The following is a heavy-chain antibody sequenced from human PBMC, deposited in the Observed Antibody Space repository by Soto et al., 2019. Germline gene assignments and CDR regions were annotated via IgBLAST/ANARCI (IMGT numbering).Heavy chain of an antibody. D-gene: IGHD3-16*01. V-gene: IGHV1-18*01. J-gene: IGHJ6*04. CDR3: ARGGYYDNSWGKLSHYGLDV. CDR2: ISPYNDYT. Sequence: QVQLAQSANEVKKPGASVRVSCKAAGYTFIRYGIAWVRQAPGQGLEWMGWISPYNDYTVYAQKFQGRVSMTADTSTRTVYRNLRGLKSDVTAVYYCARGGYYDNSWGKLSHYGLDVWGKGTSVSVSS. CDR1: GYTFIRYG.